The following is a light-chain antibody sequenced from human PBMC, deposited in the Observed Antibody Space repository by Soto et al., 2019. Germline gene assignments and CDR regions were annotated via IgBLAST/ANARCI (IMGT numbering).Light chain of an antibody. CDR2: AAS. Sequence: DIQMTQSPSSLSESVVAIVNITCRASQSISYYLNWYQQKPGKAPKLLIYAASSLQSGVPSRFSGSGSGTDFTLTISSLQPEDFATYYCQKSYSTPFNCGTGHKGAIK. J-gene: IGKJ3*01. V-gene: IGKV1-39*01. CDR3: QKSYSTPFN. CDR1: QSISYY.